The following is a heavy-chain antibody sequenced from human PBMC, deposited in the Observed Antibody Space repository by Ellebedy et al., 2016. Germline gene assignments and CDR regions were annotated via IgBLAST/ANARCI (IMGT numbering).Heavy chain of an antibody. Sequence: GESLKISCVASGFTFSNHYMSWVRQVPGMGLEWVAYIHGGGNTKYGDSVKDRFTISRDISKNTLYLQLNSLRVEDTAVYYCTTYKTAFDMWGQGTMVTVSS. V-gene: IGHV3-53*01. CDR3: TTYKTAFDM. D-gene: IGHD5-24*01. J-gene: IGHJ3*02. CDR2: IHGGGNT. CDR1: GFTFSNHY.